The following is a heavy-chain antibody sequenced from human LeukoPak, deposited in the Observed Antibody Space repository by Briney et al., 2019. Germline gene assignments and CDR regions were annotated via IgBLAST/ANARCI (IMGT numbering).Heavy chain of an antibody. J-gene: IGHJ5*02. V-gene: IGHV4-59*01. CDR2: IYYSGST. D-gene: IGHD5-12*01. CDR1: GGSFSGYY. CDR3: ATGYSGYDH. Sequence: SETLSLTCAVYGGSFSGYYWSWIRQPPGKGLEWIGYIYYSGSTNYNPSLKSRVTISVDTSKNQFSLKLSSVTAADTAVYYCATGYSGYDHWGQGTLVTVSS.